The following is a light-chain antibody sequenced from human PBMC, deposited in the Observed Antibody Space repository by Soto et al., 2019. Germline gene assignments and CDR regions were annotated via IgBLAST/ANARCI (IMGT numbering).Light chain of an antibody. V-gene: IGKV3-20*01. CDR1: QSVTSDY. CDR3: QQYGTPPFT. CDR2: CAS. Sequence: EIVLTQSPGTLSLSPGEGATLSCRASQSVTSDYLAWYQRKPGQAPRLLIYCASNRPTGISDRFSGSGSGTDFTLTISRLEPEDFAVYYCQQYGTPPFTFGQGTKLQIK. J-gene: IGKJ2*01.